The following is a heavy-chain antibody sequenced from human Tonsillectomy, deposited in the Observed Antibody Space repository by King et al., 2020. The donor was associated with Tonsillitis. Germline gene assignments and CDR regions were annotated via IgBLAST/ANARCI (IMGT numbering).Heavy chain of an antibody. J-gene: IGHJ4*02. CDR1: GFTFNNAW. D-gene: IGHD6-13*01. CDR3: AAEGAAAGRWYFDY. CDR2: IKRAADGGTT. V-gene: IGHV3-15*01. Sequence: VQLVESGGGLVKPGGSLRLSFAASGFTFNNAWMSWVRQAPGKGLEWVVRIKRAADGGTTGYSAPVKGRFTISRVGSENTLYLQMNRLQTEDTAVYYCAAEGAAAGRWYFDYWGQGTLVTVSS.